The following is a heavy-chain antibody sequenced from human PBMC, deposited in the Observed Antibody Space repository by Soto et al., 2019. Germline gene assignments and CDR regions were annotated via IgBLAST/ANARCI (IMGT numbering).Heavy chain of an antibody. CDR2: IFPDDSDT. J-gene: IGHJ5*01. CDR1: GDGFATNW. D-gene: IGHD1-26*01. CDR3: ARLIGRSSWFDY. V-gene: IGHV5-51*01. Sequence: GESLKISCKVSGDGFATNWIAWVRQKSGQGLEYMGSIFPDDSDTRYSPSFQGQVTISVDKSISTAYLQWSNLKASDTALSFSARLIGRSSWFDYWGQGALATVS.